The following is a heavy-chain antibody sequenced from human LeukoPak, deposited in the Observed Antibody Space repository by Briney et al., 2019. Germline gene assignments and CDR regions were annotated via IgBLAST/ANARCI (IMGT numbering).Heavy chain of an antibody. Sequence: SETLSLTCTVSGGSISSSSYYWGWIRQPPGKGLEWIGSIYYSGSTYYNPSLKSRVTISVDTSKNQFSLKLSSVTAADTPVYYCAEDSSGYYYVPFDYWGQGTLVTVSS. CDR3: AEDSSGYYYVPFDY. D-gene: IGHD3-22*01. CDR1: GGSISSSSYY. CDR2: IYYSGST. V-gene: IGHV4-39*01. J-gene: IGHJ4*02.